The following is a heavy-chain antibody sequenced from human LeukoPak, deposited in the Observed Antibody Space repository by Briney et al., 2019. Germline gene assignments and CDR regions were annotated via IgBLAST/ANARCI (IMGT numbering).Heavy chain of an antibody. Sequence: SETLSLTCTVSGGSVSSGSYYWSWIRQPPGTRLEWIGYVYNSGTTNYNPSFRSRLTMSVDTSKNQFSLKLSSVTAADTAVYYCARDKAGYLDAFDIWGQGTMVTVSS. J-gene: IGHJ3*02. V-gene: IGHV4-61*01. CDR2: VYNSGTT. CDR3: ARDKAGYLDAFDI. CDR1: GGSVSSGSYY. D-gene: IGHD3-9*01.